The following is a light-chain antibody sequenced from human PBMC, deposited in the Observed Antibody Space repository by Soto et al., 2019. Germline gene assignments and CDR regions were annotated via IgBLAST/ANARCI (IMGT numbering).Light chain of an antibody. CDR1: QSVSSN. CDR3: QQYNAWPT. V-gene: IGKV3-15*01. J-gene: IGKJ2*01. CDR2: GAS. Sequence: EIVMTQSPATLSVSPGDRAALSCRASQSVSSNLAWYQQKPGQAPRLLIYGASTRATGIPGRFSGSGSATEFTLTISSLQAEDFAVYYCQQYNAWPTFGQGTKLEIK.